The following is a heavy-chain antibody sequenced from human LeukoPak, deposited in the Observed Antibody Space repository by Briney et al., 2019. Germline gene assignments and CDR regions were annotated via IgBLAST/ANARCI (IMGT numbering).Heavy chain of an antibody. J-gene: IGHJ6*02. Sequence: GESLQISCKGSGYSFTSYWIGWVRQMPGKGLEWMGIIYPGDFDTRYSPSFQGQVTISADKSISTAYLQWSSLKASDTAMYYCAIGAAAGTGAAQYYYYYGMDVWGQGTTVTVSS. D-gene: IGHD6-13*01. V-gene: IGHV5-51*01. CDR1: GYSFTSYW. CDR3: AIGAAAGTGAAQYYYYYGMDV. CDR2: IYPGDFDT.